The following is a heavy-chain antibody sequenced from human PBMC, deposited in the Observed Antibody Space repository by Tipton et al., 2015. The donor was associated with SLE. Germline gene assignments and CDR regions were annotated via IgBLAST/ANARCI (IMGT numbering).Heavy chain of an antibody. CDR1: GFTFSTYW. D-gene: IGHD3-3*01. CDR2: IKQDGSVK. CDR3: ARDPDYDLLSGQGFDP. Sequence: SLRLSCAASGFTFSTYWMSWVRQAPGKGLEWVANIKQDGSVKQYVGSVKGRFTISRDNARNALFLQMNSLRAEDTAVYYCARDPDYDLLSGQGFDPWGQGTLVTVSS. V-gene: IGHV3-7*01. J-gene: IGHJ5*02.